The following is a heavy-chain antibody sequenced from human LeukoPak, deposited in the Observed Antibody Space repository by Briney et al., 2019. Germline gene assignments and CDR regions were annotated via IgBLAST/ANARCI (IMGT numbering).Heavy chain of an antibody. V-gene: IGHV3-33*01. J-gene: IGHJ4*02. Sequence: GRSLRLSCAASGFTISSYGMHWVRQAPGKGLEWVAVIWYDGSNKYYADSVKGRFTISRDNSKNTLYLQMNSLRAEDTAVYYCAREWRGKVGATYFDYWGQGTLVTVSS. CDR1: GFTISSYG. CDR3: AREWRGKVGATYFDY. D-gene: IGHD1-26*01. CDR2: IWYDGSNK.